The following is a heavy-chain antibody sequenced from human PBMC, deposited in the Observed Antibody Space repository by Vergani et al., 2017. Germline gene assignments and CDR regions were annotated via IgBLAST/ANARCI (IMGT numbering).Heavy chain of an antibody. CDR1: GGSLSGYY. Sequence: QVLLQESGPGLVRPSETLSLTCTVSGGSLSGYYWNWIRQTPGEGLEWIGYVEDRGFFNYNPSLKTRVSMSSDAANNQFSLMLSSVTVADTAVYYCARSIVSRNPPDYFDNWGQGTLVTVSS. CDR2: VEDRGFF. D-gene: IGHD1-14*01. J-gene: IGHJ4*02. CDR3: ARSIVSRNPPDYFDN. V-gene: IGHV4-59*01.